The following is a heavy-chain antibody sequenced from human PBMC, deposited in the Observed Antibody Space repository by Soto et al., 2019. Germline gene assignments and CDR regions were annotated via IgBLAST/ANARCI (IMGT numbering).Heavy chain of an antibody. V-gene: IGHV1-69*13. CDR1: GGTFSSYA. J-gene: IGHJ4*02. CDR3: ARDPGLPPYYFDY. D-gene: IGHD3-10*01. CDR2: IIPIFGTA. Sequence: SVKVSCKASGGTFSSYAISWVRQAPGQGLEWMGGIIPIFGTANYAQKFQGRVTITADESTSTAYMELSSLRSEGTAVYYCARDPGLPPYYFDYWGQGTLVTVSS.